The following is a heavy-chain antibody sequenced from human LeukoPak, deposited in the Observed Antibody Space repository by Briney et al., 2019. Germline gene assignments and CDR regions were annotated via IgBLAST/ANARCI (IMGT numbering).Heavy chain of an antibody. CDR3: ARARRLFYSLDY. CDR1: GGSISSSSYY. Sequence: SETLSLTCTVSGGSISSSSYYWGWIRQPPGKGLEWIGSIYYSGSTYYNPSLKSRVTISVDKSKNQFSLKLSSVTAADTAVYYCARARRLFYSLDYWGQGTLVTVSS. CDR2: IYYSGST. D-gene: IGHD2-21*01. V-gene: IGHV4-39*07. J-gene: IGHJ4*02.